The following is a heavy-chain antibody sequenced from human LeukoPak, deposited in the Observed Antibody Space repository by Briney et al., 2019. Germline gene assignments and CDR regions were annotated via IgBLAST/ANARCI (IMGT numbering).Heavy chain of an antibody. CDR2: TYYSGST. CDR1: GGSISSSSYY. CDR3: ARDGGVERWLQPHPFDI. D-gene: IGHD5-24*01. J-gene: IGHJ3*02. V-gene: IGHV4-39*07. Sequence: SETLSLTCTVSGGSISSSSYYWGWIRQPPGKGLEWIGSTYYSGSTYYNPSLKSRVTISVDTSKNQFSLKLSSVTAADTAVYYCARDGGVERWLQPHPFDIWGQGTMVTVSS.